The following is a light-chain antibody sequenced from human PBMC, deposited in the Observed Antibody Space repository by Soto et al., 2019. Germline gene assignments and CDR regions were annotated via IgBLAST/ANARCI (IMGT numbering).Light chain of an antibody. CDR2: EVS. J-gene: IGLJ3*02. CDR1: SSDVGAYKY. V-gene: IGLV2-8*01. CDR3: TSYVGSNIWV. Sequence: QSALTQPPSASGSPGQSVTISCTGTSSDVGAYKYVSWYQQYPGKAPKLMIYEVSKRPSGVPDRFSGSKSGNTASLTVSVLEEEDEADYYCTSYVGSNIWVFGGGTKLTVL.